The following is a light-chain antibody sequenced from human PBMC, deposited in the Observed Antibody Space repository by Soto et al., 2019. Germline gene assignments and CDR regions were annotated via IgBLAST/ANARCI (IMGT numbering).Light chain of an antibody. Sequence: QSVLTQPPPASGSPGQSVTIPCTGTYSDIGAYNYVSWYQQRPGEAPKLIIYEVSKRPSGVPDRLFASKTGTTPSLHVSGLQADDEANYCCSSFKGTNSFVFGTGTRSPS. V-gene: IGLV2-8*01. J-gene: IGLJ1*01. CDR2: EVS. CDR1: YSDIGAYNY. CDR3: SSFKGTNSFV.